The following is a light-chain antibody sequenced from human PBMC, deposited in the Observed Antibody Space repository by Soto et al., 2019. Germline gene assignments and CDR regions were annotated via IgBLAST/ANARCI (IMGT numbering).Light chain of an antibody. V-gene: IGKV1-27*01. CDR3: QDYNNSPIT. CDR1: QGISNY. J-gene: IGKJ5*01. Sequence: DIQMTQSPSSLSASVGDRVTITCRASQGISNYLAWYQQKPGKVPTLLIYAAYTLQSGVPSRFSGSASGTDFNITISTLQPEEVATYYGQDYNNSPITVGQGTRLEI. CDR2: AAY.